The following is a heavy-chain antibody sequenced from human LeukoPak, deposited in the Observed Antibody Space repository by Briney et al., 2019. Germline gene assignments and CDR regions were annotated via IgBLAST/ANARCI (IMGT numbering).Heavy chain of an antibody. CDR1: GGSISSGDYY. CDR2: IYYSGST. CDR3: AREGPAYYYGSGSPVDP. D-gene: IGHD3-10*01. Sequence: SQTLSLTCTVSGGSISSGDYYWSWIRQPPGTGLEWIGYIYYSGSTYYNPSLKSRVTISVDTSKNQFSLKLSSVTAADTAVYYCAREGPAYYYGSGSPVDPWGQGTLVTVSS. J-gene: IGHJ5*02. V-gene: IGHV4-30-4*01.